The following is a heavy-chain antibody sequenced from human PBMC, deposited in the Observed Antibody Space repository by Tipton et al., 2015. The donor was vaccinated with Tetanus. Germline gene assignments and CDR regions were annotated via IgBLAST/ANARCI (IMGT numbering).Heavy chain of an antibody. CDR1: GGLITTGGYS. D-gene: IGHD5-18*01. V-gene: IGHV4-30-2*01. CDR2: IYQTEST. Sequence: TLSLTCAVSGGLITTGGYSWGWIRQTPGQGLEWIGYIYQTESTYYNPSLRSRLTISINRSKNQFSLKLTSVTAADTAVCYCVRGRGLGAYSYGFEYWGQGTQVTVSS. J-gene: IGHJ4*02. CDR3: VRGRGLGAYSYGFEY.